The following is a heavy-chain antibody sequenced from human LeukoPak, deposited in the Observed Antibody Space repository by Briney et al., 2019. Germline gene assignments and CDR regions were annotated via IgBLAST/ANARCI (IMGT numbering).Heavy chain of an antibody. CDR2: LYTTGTT. CDR3: VRDGANWEEPNDAFDT. J-gene: IGHJ3*02. V-gene: IGHV4-4*07. Sequence: SETLSLTCAVSGASITSCYWSWVRQSAGKGLEWIGRLYTTGTTNYNPSLKSRVTMSGDSSKNQLSLTLTSVTTADTTVYYCVRDGANWEEPNDAFDTWGQGTLLTVSS. CDR1: GASITSCY. D-gene: IGHD1-26*01.